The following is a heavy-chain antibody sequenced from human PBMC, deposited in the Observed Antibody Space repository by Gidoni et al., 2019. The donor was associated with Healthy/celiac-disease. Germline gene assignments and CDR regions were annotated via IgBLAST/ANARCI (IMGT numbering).Heavy chain of an antibody. J-gene: IGHJ4*02. CDR1: GFTFGDYA. V-gene: IGHV3-49*04. Sequence: EVQLGASGGGVVQPGRSLRLSCTDSGFTFGDYAMSWVRQAPGKGLEWVGFIRSKAYGGTTEYAASVKGRFTISRDDSKSIAYLQMNSLKTEDTAVYYCTRGMEWLSHWGQGTLVTVSS. D-gene: IGHD3-3*01. CDR3: TRGMEWLSH. CDR2: IRSKAYGGTT.